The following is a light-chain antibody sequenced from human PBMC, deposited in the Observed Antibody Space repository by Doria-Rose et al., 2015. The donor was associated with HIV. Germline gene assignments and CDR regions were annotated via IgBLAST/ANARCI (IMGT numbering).Light chain of an antibody. CDR3: HQYGTSWT. Sequence: EIVLTQSPGTLSLSPGERATLSCRASQSFSSTYLAWYQQQPGQALSLLIYDGSTRATGIPDRFSASGSGTDFTLTINRLEPEDFALYYCHQYGTSWTFGQGTKVEI. J-gene: IGKJ1*01. V-gene: IGKV3-20*01. CDR2: DGS. CDR1: QSFSSTY.